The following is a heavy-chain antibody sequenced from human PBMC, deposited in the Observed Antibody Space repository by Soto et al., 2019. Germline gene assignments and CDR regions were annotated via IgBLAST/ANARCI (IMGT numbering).Heavy chain of an antibody. CDR1: GYTFTSYD. CDR3: ARGAFHTIFGVFTSVPFDY. Sequence: QVQLVQSGAEVKKPGASVKVSCKASGYTFTSYDINWVRQATGHGLEGMGWMNPNSGNTGYAQKIQGRVTMTRNTSISTAYMELSSLRSEDTAVYYCARGAFHTIFGVFTSVPFDYWGQGTLVTVSS. D-gene: IGHD3-3*01. J-gene: IGHJ4*02. CDR2: MNPNSGNT. V-gene: IGHV1-8*01.